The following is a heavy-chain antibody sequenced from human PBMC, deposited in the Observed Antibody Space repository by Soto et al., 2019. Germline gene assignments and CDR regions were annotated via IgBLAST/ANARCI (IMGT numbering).Heavy chain of an antibody. V-gene: IGHV4-59*01. D-gene: IGHD6-19*01. J-gene: IGHJ4*02. Sequence: PSETLSLTCTVSGGSISSYYWSWIRQPPGKGLEWIGFIYYSGSTNYNPSLKSRVTISVDTSKNQFSLKLSSVTAADTAVYYCARAVAGQLDYWGQGTLVTVSS. CDR2: IYYSGST. CDR1: GGSISSYY. CDR3: ARAVAGQLDY.